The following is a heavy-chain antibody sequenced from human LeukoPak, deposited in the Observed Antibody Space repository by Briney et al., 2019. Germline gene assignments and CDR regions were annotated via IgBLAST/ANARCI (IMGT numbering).Heavy chain of an antibody. J-gene: IGHJ5*02. V-gene: IGHV4-34*01. CDR2: INNSGST. D-gene: IGHD5-12*01. Sequence: KPSETLSLTCAVYGGSFSGYYWSWIRQPPGKGLEWIGEINNSGSTNYNPSLKSRVTISVGTSKIQFSLKLSSVTAADPAVYYCAEATIWFDPWGQGTLVTVSS. CDR1: GGSFSGYY. CDR3: AEATIWFDP.